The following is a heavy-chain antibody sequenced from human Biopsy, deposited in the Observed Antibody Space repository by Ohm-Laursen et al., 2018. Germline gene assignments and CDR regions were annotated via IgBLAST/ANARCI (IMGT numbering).Heavy chain of an antibody. Sequence: TLSLTCTVSGASIRESSSYWNWVRQPPGKGLEWIGTIYWSGTTYYNPSLERRVTISEDTSENYFSLKLRSVTAADTAVYYCARAYFYGLGTSNYCLNYWGQGSLVTLSS. J-gene: IGHJ4*02. D-gene: IGHD3-10*01. CDR1: GASIRESSSY. V-gene: IGHV4-39*02. CDR3: ARAYFYGLGTSNYCLNY. CDR2: IYWSGTT.